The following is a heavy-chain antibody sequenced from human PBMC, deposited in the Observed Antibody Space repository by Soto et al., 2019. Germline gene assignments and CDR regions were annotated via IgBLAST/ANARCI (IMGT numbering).Heavy chain of an antibody. Sequence: PSETLSLTCAVYGGSFSGYYRSWIRQPAGKGLEWIGRIDSSGSTNYDPSLKSRVTVSVDTSKNHFSLRVTSVTAADTAVYYCAREGGYYDSSGSGVYHYYGVDVWGQGTTVTVSS. J-gene: IGHJ6*02. V-gene: IGHV4-4*07. CDR3: AREGGYYDSSGSGVYHYYGVDV. CDR1: GGSFSGYY. D-gene: IGHD3-22*01. CDR2: IDSSGST.